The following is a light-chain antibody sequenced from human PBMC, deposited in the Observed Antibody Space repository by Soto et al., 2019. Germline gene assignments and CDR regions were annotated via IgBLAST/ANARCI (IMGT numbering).Light chain of an antibody. V-gene: IGKV1-5*01. Sequence: DIQMTQSPSTLSASVGDRVTITCRASQSISSWLAWYQQKPGKAPKLLIFDASSLESGTPSRFSGRRSGTQFTLTINGLQPDDFATYYCQQYNSYPITFGQGTRLEIK. CDR3: QQYNSYPIT. J-gene: IGKJ5*01. CDR1: QSISSW. CDR2: DAS.